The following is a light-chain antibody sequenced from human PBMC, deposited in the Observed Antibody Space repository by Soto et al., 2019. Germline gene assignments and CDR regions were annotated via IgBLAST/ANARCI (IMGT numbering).Light chain of an antibody. J-gene: IGKJ4*01. V-gene: IGKV3-15*01. CDR1: QSVTRN. CDR3: QHYNKWPLT. CDR2: GAS. Sequence: EIVMTQSPATLSVSPGERATLSCRASQSVTRNLAWYQQKPGQAPRILIYGASPTATGIPARFSGSGSGTEFTLPISSLQSEDFAVYYCQHYNKWPLTFGGGTKVEFK.